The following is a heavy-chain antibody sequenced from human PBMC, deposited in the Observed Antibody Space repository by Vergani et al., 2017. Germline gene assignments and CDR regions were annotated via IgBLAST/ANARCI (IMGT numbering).Heavy chain of an antibody. CDR3: ARGSYDXSGYYSNYYYGMDV. CDR2: MNPNSGNT. D-gene: IGHD3-22*01. J-gene: IGHJ6*02. V-gene: IGHV1-8*03. Sequence: QVQLVQSGAEVKKPGASVKVSCKASGYTFTSYDINWVRQATGQGLEWMGWMNPNSGNTGYAQKFQGRVTITRNTSISTAYMELSSLRSEDTAVYYCARGSYDXSGYYSNYYYGMDVWGQGTTVTVSS. CDR1: GYTFTSYD.